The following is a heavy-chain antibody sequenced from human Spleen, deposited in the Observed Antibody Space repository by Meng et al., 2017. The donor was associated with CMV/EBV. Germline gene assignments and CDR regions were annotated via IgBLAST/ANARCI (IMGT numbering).Heavy chain of an antibody. Sequence: SVKVSCKTSGGSFTNYAINWVRQAPGQGLEWMGGIIPVFRTTNYGQKFQGRITITTDESTSTAYMELSSLSSEDTAVYYCVRGYTYYGILTDYYVDAFEIWGQGTMVTVSS. CDR2: IIPVFRTT. D-gene: IGHD3-9*01. J-gene: IGHJ3*02. CDR3: VRGYTYYGILTDYYVDAFEI. CDR1: GGSFTNYA. V-gene: IGHV1-69*05.